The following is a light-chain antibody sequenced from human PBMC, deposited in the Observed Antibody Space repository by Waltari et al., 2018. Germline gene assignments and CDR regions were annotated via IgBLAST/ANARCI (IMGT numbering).Light chain of an antibody. V-gene: IGKV1-13*02. Sequence: AIHLTQSPSSLSASVGDRITITCRASQGISSALAWYQQKPGESPKFLIYDASSLQGGVPSRFSGSASGTDFTLTITSLQPEDFATYYCQQLHSYPITFGQGTRLEIK. J-gene: IGKJ5*01. CDR3: QQLHSYPIT. CDR1: QGISSA. CDR2: DAS.